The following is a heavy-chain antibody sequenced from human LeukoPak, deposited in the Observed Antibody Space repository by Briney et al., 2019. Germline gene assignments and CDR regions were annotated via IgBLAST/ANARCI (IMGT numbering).Heavy chain of an antibody. CDR1: GFTFSSYS. Sequence: PGGSLRLSCAAAGFTFSSYSLNWDRQAPGKGLEWVSSISSSSNYIYYADSVKGRFTISRDNAKNSLSLQMNSLRAEDTAVYYCARGFQSFDSWGQGTLVTVSS. J-gene: IGHJ4*02. CDR3: ARGFQSFDS. CDR2: ISSSSNYI. D-gene: IGHD3-10*01. V-gene: IGHV3-21*01.